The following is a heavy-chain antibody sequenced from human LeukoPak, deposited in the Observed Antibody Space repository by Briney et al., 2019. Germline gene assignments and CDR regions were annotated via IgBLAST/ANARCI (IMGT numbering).Heavy chain of an antibody. CDR2: INPNSGGT. V-gene: IGHV1-2*02. J-gene: IGHJ5*02. CDR3: ARDRTGTTWRSWFDP. Sequence: GASVKVSRKASGYTFTGYYMHWVRQAPGQGLEWMGWINPNSGGTNYAQKFQGRVTMTRDTSISTAYMELSRLRSDDTAVYYCARDRTGTTWRSWFDPWGQGTLVTVAS. D-gene: IGHD1-7*01. CDR1: GYTFTGYY.